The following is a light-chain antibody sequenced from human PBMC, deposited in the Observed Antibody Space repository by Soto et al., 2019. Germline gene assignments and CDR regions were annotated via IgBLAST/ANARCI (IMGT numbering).Light chain of an antibody. V-gene: IGLV2-14*01. Sequence: QSVLTQPASVSGSPGQSITISCTGTSSDVGGYNYVSWYQQHPGKAPKLMIYEVTNRPSGVSDRFSGSKSGHTAPLTISGLQSEDEADYFCTSYTSSSTLDVFGTGTKVTVL. CDR2: EVT. CDR1: SSDVGGYNY. J-gene: IGLJ1*01. CDR3: TSYTSSSTLDV.